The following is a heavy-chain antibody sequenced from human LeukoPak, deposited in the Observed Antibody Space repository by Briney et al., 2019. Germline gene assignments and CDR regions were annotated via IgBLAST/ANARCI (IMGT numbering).Heavy chain of an antibody. CDR3: AREGWNYLDY. Sequence: SETLSLTCTVSGYSISSGYYWGWIRQPPGKGLEWIGSIYHSGSTYYNPSLKSRVTISVDTSKNQFSLELSSVTAADTAVYYCAREGWNYLDYWGQGTLVTVSS. J-gene: IGHJ4*02. CDR2: IYHSGST. CDR1: GYSISSGYY. D-gene: IGHD6-19*01. V-gene: IGHV4-38-2*02.